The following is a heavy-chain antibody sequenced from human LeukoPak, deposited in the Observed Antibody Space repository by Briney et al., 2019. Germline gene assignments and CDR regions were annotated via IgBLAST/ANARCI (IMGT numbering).Heavy chain of an antibody. V-gene: IGHV1-18*01. D-gene: IGHD5-24*01. J-gene: IGHJ5*02. CDR1: GYTFTSYG. Sequence: GASVKVSCKASGYTFTSYGISWVRQAPGQGLEWMGWISAYNGNTNYAQKLQGRVTMTTDTSTSTAYMELRSLRSDDTAVYYCARYWDGYNPTRRPPNWFDPWGQGTLVTVSS. CDR3: ARYWDGYNPTRRPPNWFDP. CDR2: ISAYNGNT.